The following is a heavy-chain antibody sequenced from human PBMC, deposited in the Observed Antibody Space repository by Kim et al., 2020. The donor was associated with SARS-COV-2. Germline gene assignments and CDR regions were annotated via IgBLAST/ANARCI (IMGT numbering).Heavy chain of an antibody. Sequence: GRFTISRDNAKNSLYLQMNSLRAEDTAVYYCARRVATIEGDYYYYYGMDVWGQGTTVTVSS. CDR3: ARRVATIEGDYYYYYGMDV. D-gene: IGHD5-12*01. J-gene: IGHJ6*02. V-gene: IGHV3-11*06.